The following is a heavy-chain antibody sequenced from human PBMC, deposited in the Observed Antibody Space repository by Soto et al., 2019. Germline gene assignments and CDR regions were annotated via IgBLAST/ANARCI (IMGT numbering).Heavy chain of an antibody. CDR2: IYYSGST. D-gene: IGHD3-22*01. V-gene: IGHV4-59*01. CDR3: ARVDYYDSSGSFDI. CDR1: GGSISSYY. J-gene: IGHJ3*02. Sequence: VQLQESGPGLVKPSETLSLTCTVSGGSISSYYWSWIRQPPGKGLEWIGYIYYSGSTNYNPSLNSRVTISVDTSKNQFSLKLSSVTAADTAVYYCARVDYYDSSGSFDIWGQGTMVTVSS.